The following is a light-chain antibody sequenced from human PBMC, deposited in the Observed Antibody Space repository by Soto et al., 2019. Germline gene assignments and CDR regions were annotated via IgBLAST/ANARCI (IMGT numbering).Light chain of an antibody. CDR3: QQSYSTPQYT. J-gene: IGKJ2*01. V-gene: IGKV1-39*01. CDR2: AAS. CDR1: QSIISY. Sequence: DIQMTQSPSSLSASVGDRVTITCRASQSIISYLNWYQQKPGKAPKLLIYAASSLQSGVPSRFSGSGSGTDFTLTISSLQPEDFATYYCQQSYSTPQYTFGQGTKVDIK.